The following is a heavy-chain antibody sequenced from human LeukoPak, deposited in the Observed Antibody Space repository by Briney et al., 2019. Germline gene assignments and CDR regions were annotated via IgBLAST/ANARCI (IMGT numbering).Heavy chain of an antibody. Sequence: GGSLRLSCAASGFTFSSFSMGWVRQAPGKGLEWVSSISSSSSYIYYADSVKGRFTISRDNAKNSLYLQMNSLRAEDTAVYYCARDGSIAAPGRVYWGQGTLVTVSS. D-gene: IGHD6-6*01. CDR2: ISSSSSYI. CDR3: ARDGSIAAPGRVY. J-gene: IGHJ4*02. CDR1: GFTFSSFS. V-gene: IGHV3-21*01.